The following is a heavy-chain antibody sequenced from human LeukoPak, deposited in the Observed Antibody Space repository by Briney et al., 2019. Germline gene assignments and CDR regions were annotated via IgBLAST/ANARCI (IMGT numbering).Heavy chain of an antibody. CDR1: GFTVSSNY. CDR2: IYSGGST. J-gene: IGHJ4*02. V-gene: IGHV3-66*01. D-gene: IGHD3-3*01. CDR3: AKDIGLWSGYFDY. Sequence: GGSLRLSCAASGFTVSSNYMSWVRQAPGKGLEWVSVIYSGGSTYYADSVKGRFTISRDNSKNTLYLQMNSLRAEDTAVYYCAKDIGLWSGYFDYWGQGTLVTVSS.